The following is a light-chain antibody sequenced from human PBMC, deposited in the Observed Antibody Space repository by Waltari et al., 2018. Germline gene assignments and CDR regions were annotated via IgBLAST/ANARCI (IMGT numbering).Light chain of an antibody. Sequence: SYEPTQPPSVTVSPGQTARIACSGDALTDQYVHWYQQRPGRAPVVVIYKDTKRPSGIPERFSGSSSGKTVTLTISGVQAEDESDYYCQSADSTGSDVVFGGGTKLTVL. CDR1: ALTDQY. CDR3: QSADSTGSDVV. CDR2: KDT. V-gene: IGLV3-25*03. J-gene: IGLJ2*01.